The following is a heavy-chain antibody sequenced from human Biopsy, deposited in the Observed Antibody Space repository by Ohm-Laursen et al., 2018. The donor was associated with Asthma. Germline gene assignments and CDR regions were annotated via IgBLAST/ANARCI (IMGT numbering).Heavy chain of an antibody. CDR2: IYYSGST. D-gene: IGHD3-3*01. CDR1: GVSIRSYY. CDR3: ARDVSFGRFLEWSSGMDV. J-gene: IGHJ6*02. V-gene: IGHV4-59*01. Sequence: SDTLSLTWTVSGVSIRSYYWTWIRQPPGKGLEWIGHIYYSGSTNYQPSLKSRVTISVDTSKNQFSLKLRSVTAADAAVYYCARDVSFGRFLEWSSGMDVWGQGTTVTVSS.